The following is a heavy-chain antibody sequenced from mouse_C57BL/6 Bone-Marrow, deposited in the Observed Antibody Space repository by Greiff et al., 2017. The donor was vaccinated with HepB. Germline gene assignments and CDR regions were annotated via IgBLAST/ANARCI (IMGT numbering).Heavy chain of an antibody. D-gene: IGHD1-1*01. CDR2: INPNNGGT. CDR3: ARNLITTVVDWYFDV. V-gene: IGHV1-18*01. J-gene: IGHJ1*03. CDR1: GYTFTDYN. Sequence: VQLQQSGPELVKPGASVKIPCKASGYTFTDYNMDWVKQSHGKSLEWIGDINPNNGGTIYNQKFKGKATLTVDKSSSTAYMELRSLTSEDTAVYYCARNLITTVVDWYFDVWGTGTTVTVSS.